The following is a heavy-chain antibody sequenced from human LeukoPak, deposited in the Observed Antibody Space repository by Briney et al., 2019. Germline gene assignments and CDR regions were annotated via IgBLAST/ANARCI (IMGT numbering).Heavy chain of an antibody. D-gene: IGHD3-3*01. CDR2: MKEDGSEI. CDR1: GFTFRNYW. J-gene: IGHJ6*02. CDR3: ARDFWSGRYYYGMDV. Sequence: GGSLRLSCAGSGFTFRNYWMSWVRQAPGKGLEWLANMKEDGSEIYYVDSVKCRFTISRDNAKNSLYLQMNSLRAEDTAVYYCARDFWSGRYYYGMDVWGQGTTVIVSS. V-gene: IGHV3-7*03.